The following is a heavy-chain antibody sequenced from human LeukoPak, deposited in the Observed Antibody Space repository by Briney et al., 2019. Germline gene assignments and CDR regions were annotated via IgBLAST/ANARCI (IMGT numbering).Heavy chain of an antibody. Sequence: PGGSLRLSCAASGFTFRVYAFSWVRQAPGKGLEWVSGISGNDDSTYYADSVKGRFTISRDDSKNTLYLQMNTLRVEDTAVYYCAKDRRGSSGWYMRPFDYWGQGTLVTVSS. CDR1: GFTFRVYA. D-gene: IGHD6-19*01. V-gene: IGHV3-23*01. J-gene: IGHJ4*02. CDR3: AKDRRGSSGWYMRPFDY. CDR2: ISGNDDST.